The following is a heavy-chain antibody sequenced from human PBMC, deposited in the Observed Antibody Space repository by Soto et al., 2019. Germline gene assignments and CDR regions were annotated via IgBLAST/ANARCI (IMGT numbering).Heavy chain of an antibody. CDR1: GFTFDDYA. D-gene: IGHD3-3*01. V-gene: IGHV3-9*01. J-gene: IGHJ4*02. Sequence: PGGSLRLSCAASGFTFDDYAMHWVRQAPGKGLEWVSGISWNSGSIGYADSVKGRFTISRDNAKNSLYLQMNSLRAEDTALYYCAKGSGRGAGRQKTFWSGPKEIDYWGQGTLVTVSS. CDR3: AKGSGRGAGRQKTFWSGPKEIDY. CDR2: ISWNSGSI.